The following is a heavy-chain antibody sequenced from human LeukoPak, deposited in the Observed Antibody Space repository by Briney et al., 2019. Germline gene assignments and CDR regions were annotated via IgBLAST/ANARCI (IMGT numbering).Heavy chain of an antibody. V-gene: IGHV3-48*04. CDR3: ARGFVGSSGXSPFQH. D-gene: IGHD3-22*01. CDR1: GFTFSSYS. CDR2: ISSSSSTI. Sequence: GGSLRLSCAASGFTFSSYSVNWVRQAPGKGLEWVSYISSSSSTIYYADSVKGRFTISRDNAKNSLYLQMNSLRAEDTAVYYCARGFVGSSGXSPFQHWGQGTLVTVSS. J-gene: IGHJ1*01.